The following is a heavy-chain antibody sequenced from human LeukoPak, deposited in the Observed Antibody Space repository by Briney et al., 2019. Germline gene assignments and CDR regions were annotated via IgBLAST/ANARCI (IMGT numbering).Heavy chain of an antibody. CDR3: ARSAKLRAFDI. CDR2: ISYSGST. D-gene: IGHD5-12*01. Sequence: SETLSLTCTVSGGSISSYYWSWIRQPPGKGLEWIGYISYSGSTNYNPSLKSRVTISVDTSKNQFSLKLSSVTAADTAVYYCARSAKLRAFDIWGQGTMVTVSS. CDR1: GGSISSYY. J-gene: IGHJ3*02. V-gene: IGHV4-59*08.